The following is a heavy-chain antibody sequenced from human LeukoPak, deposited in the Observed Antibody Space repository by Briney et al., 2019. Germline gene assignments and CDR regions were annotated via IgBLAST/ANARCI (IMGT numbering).Heavy chain of an antibody. Sequence: SVKVFCKASGGTFSSYAISWVRQAPGQGLEWMGGIIPIFGTANYAQKFQGRVTITTDESTSTAYMELSSLRSEDTAVYYCARLWDYSSGYNDYWGQGTLVTVSS. CDR2: IIPIFGTA. J-gene: IGHJ4*02. V-gene: IGHV1-69*05. CDR3: ARLWDYSSGYNDY. D-gene: IGHD3-22*01. CDR1: GGTFSSYA.